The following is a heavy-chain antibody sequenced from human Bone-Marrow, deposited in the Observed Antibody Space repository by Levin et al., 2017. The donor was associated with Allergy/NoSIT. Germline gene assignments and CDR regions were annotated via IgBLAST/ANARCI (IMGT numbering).Heavy chain of an antibody. Sequence: SQTLSLTCAVYGGSFSGYYWSWIRQPPGKGLEWIGEINHSGSTNYNPSLKSRVTISVDTSKNQFSLKLSSVTAADTAVYYCARGENDYSNYHNWFDPWGQGTLVTVSS. CDR3: ARGENDYSNYHNWFDP. CDR2: INHSGST. J-gene: IGHJ5*02. D-gene: IGHD4-11*01. V-gene: IGHV4-34*01. CDR1: GGSFSGYY.